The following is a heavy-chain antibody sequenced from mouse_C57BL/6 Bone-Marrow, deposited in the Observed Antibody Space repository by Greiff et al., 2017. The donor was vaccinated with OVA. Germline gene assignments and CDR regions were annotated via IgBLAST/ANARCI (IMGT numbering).Heavy chain of an antibody. J-gene: IGHJ1*03. Sequence: VQLQQSGGDLVKPGGSLTLSCAASGFTFSSYGMSWVRQTPDNRLEWVATISSGGSYTYYPDSVKGRFTISRDNAKNTLYLQMSSLKSEDTDMYYCERRNWDWYFDVWGTGTTVTVAS. CDR1: GFTFSSYG. CDR3: ERRNWDWYFDV. D-gene: IGHD4-1*01. CDR2: ISSGGSYT. V-gene: IGHV5-6*01.